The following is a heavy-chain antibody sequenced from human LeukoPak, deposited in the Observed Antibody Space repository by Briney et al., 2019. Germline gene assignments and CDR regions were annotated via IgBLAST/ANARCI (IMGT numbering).Heavy chain of an antibody. V-gene: IGHV4-34*01. CDR3: ARGLEAGTGGYYFDY. Sequence: SETLSLTCAVYGGSFSGYYWSWIRQPPGKGLEWIGEINHSGSTNYNPSLRSRVTISVDTSKNQFSLKLSSVTAADTAVYYCARGLEAGTGGYYFDYWGQGTLVTVSS. CDR2: INHSGST. CDR1: GGSFSGYY. D-gene: IGHD6-19*01. J-gene: IGHJ4*02.